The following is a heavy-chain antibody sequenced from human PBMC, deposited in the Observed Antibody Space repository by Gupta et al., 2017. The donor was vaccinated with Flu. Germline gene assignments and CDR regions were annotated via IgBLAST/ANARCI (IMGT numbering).Heavy chain of an antibody. D-gene: IGHD2-21*02. CDR1: GFTFSAYD. Sequence: EVQLVESGGGMVQPGGSLRLACAASGFTFSAYDMHWVRQPTGKGLEWVSSIGTSGDTYYPGSVKGRFTISRENAKNSLYLQLNTLRAGDTAVYYCARGSFGDFYLFEYWGQGTLVTVSS. J-gene: IGHJ4*02. CDR2: IGTSGDT. V-gene: IGHV3-13*01. CDR3: ARGSFGDFYLFEY.